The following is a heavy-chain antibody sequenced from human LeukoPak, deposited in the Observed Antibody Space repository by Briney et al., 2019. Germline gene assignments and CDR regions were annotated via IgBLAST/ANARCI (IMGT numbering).Heavy chain of an antibody. CDR2: ISSSGSTI. D-gene: IGHD3-10*01. CDR3: ARVWFGELLYPNWFDP. V-gene: IGHV3-48*03. CDR1: GFTFSSYE. Sequence: GGSLRLSCAASGFTFSSYEMNWVRQAPGKGLEWVSYISSSGSTIYYADSVKGRFTISRDNAKNSLYLQMNSLRAEDTAVYYCARVWFGELLYPNWFDPWGQGTLVTVSS. J-gene: IGHJ5*02.